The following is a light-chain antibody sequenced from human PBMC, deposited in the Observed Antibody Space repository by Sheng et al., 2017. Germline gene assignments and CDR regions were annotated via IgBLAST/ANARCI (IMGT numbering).Light chain of an antibody. J-gene: IGKJ3*01. Sequence: AIQLTQSPSSLSASVGDRVTITCRASQGISRSLAWYQQKPGKAPKLLIYAASSLQGGVPSRFSGSGSGTDFTLTISSLQPEDFATYYCLQDYNYPFTFGPGTKVDIK. CDR2: AAS. V-gene: IGKV1-6*01. CDR3: LQDYNYPFT. CDR1: QGISRS.